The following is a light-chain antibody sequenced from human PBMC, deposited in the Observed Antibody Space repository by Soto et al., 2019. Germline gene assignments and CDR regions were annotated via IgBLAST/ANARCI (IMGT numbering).Light chain of an antibody. V-gene: IGLV1-47*01. CDR1: ISNLGSNF. J-gene: IGLJ3*02. CDR2: RND. Sequence: QSVLTQPPSASGPPGQRVTISCSGSISNLGSNFVFWYQQLPGAAPKLLISRNDQRPSGVPDRFSGSKSGTSASLAISGLRSEDEADYHCAAWDDSLRGVVFGGGTKVTVL. CDR3: AAWDDSLRGVV.